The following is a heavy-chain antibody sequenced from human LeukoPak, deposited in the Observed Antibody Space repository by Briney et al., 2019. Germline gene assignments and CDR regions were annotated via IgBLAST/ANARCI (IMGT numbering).Heavy chain of an antibody. Sequence: SETLSLTCAVSGGSISSSNWWSWVRQPPGKGLEWIGEIYHSGSTNYSPSLKSRVTISVDKSKNQFSLKLSSVTAADTAVYYCARGLSSSWYGGGYYFDYWGQGTLVTVSS. CDR2: IYHSGST. CDR3: ARGLSSSWYGGGYYFDY. CDR1: GGSISSSNW. D-gene: IGHD6-13*01. V-gene: IGHV4-4*02. J-gene: IGHJ4*02.